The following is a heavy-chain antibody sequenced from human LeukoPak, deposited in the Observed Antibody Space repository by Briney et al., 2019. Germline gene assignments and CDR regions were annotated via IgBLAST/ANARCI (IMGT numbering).Heavy chain of an antibody. CDR1: GGTFSSYA. CDR3: AREEPAYDILTGGHYYGMDV. Sequence: SVKVSCKASGGTFSSYAISWVRQAPGQGLEWMGGIIPIFGTANYAQKLQGRVTMTTDASTSTAYMELRSLRSDDTAVYYCAREEPAYDILTGGHYYGMDVWGQGTTVTVSS. V-gene: IGHV1-69*05. CDR2: IIPIFGTA. J-gene: IGHJ6*02. D-gene: IGHD3-9*01.